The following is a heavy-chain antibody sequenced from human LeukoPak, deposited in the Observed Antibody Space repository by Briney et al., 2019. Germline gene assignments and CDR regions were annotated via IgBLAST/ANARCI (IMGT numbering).Heavy chain of an antibody. D-gene: IGHD3/OR15-3a*01. CDR1: GFTFKNHW. J-gene: IGHJ4*02. CDR3: ARDADWASDY. CDR2: MKQDGTKQ. Sequence: GGSLRLSCVGSGFTFKNHWMVWVRQAPGKGLEWVANMKQDGTKQYYGDSVRGRFTISRENAKNSLYLQMNSLRVADTAVYYCARDADWASDYWGQGTLVTVSS. V-gene: IGHV3-7*01.